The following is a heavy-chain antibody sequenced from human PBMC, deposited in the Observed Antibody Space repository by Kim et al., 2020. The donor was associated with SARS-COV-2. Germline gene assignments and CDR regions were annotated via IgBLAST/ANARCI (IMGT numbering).Heavy chain of an antibody. CDR3: ARGAIGLDPLNWLDH. CDR2: IDSSGDT. CDR1: GFVVSSNY. V-gene: IGHV3-66*01. Sequence: GGSLRLSCAVSGFVVSSNYMTWVRQAPGKGLEWVSLIDSSGDTKYPDSVKGRFTISRDNSKNTVYLQMNNLRGEDTAMYYCARGAIGLDPLNWLDHWGQGTLVTVSS. D-gene: IGHD1-1*01. J-gene: IGHJ5*02.